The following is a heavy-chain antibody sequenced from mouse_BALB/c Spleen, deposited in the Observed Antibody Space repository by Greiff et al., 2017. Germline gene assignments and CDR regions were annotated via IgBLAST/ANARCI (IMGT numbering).Heavy chain of an antibody. CDR2: ISTYYGDA. CDR3: ARGTARATTWFAY. Sequence: QVQLQQSGAELVRPGVSVKISCKGSGYTFTDYAMHWVTQSHAKSLEWIGVISTYYGDASYNQKFKGKATMTVDKSSSTAYMELARLTSEDSAIYYCARGTARATTWFAYWGQGTLVTVSA. D-gene: IGHD3-2*01. V-gene: IGHV1S137*01. J-gene: IGHJ3*01. CDR1: GYTFTDYA.